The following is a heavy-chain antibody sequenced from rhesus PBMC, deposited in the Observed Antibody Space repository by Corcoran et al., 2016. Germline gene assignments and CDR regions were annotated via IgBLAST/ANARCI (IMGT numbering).Heavy chain of an antibody. J-gene: IGHJ4*01. Sequence: QLQLQESGPGLVKPSETLSLTCAVSGGSISRNYWNWIRQPPGKGLEWIGKIYGKSASTYYNPSRKRRVTISKDTSKNQFFLKLSSGTAADTAVYYCARESTGVIVIDYWGQGVLVTVSS. CDR1: GGSISRNY. CDR2: IYGKSAST. CDR3: ARESTGVIVIDY. D-gene: IGHD3-34*01. V-gene: IGHV4S9*01.